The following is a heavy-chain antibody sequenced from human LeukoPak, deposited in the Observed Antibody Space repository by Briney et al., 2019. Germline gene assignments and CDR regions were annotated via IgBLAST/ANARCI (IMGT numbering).Heavy chain of an antibody. D-gene: IGHD6-13*01. CDR3: ARDQAGLFDY. V-gene: IGHV1-18*01. CDR2: ISGYNGNT. J-gene: IGHJ4*02. CDR1: GYTVTSSG. Sequence: ASGKVSCKASGYTVTSSGISWVRQAPGQGLEWMGWISGYNGNTNSAQKLQGRVTMTTDTSTSTAYMELRSLRSDDTAVYYCARDQAGLFDYWGQGTLVTVSS.